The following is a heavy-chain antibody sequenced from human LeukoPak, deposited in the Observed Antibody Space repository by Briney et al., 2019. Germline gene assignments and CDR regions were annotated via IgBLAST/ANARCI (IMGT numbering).Heavy chain of an antibody. J-gene: IGHJ5*02. D-gene: IGHD3-22*01. CDR1: GGSISSGDYY. CDR2: TYYSGST. V-gene: IGHV4-30-4*01. CDR3: ARPYYYDSRIDP. Sequence: SQTLSLTCTVSGGSISSGDYYWSWIRQPPGKGLEWIGYTYYSGSTYYNPSLKNRVSISVDTSKNQFSLNLSSVTAADTAVYYCARPYYYDSRIDPWGQGTLVIVSS.